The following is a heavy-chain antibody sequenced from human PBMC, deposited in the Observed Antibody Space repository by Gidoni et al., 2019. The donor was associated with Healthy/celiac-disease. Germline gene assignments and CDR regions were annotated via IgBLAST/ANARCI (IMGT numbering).Heavy chain of an antibody. CDR3: ARPASRARDYYYYGMDV. CDR1: GYGFTIYW. Sequence: EVQLVQSGAAVKKPGESLKISCTGSGYGFTIYWIGWVRQMPGKVLEWMGIIYPGDSDTRYSPSFQGQVTISADKSISTDYLQWSSLKASDTAMYYCARPASRARDYYYYGMDVWGQGTTVTVSS. J-gene: IGHJ6*02. V-gene: IGHV5-51*01. D-gene: IGHD6-6*01. CDR2: IYPGDSDT.